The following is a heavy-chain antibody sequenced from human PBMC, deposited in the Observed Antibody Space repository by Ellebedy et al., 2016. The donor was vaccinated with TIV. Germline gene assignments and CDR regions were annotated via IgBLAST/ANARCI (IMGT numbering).Heavy chain of an antibody. CDR3: ARSYDNSEFDY. J-gene: IGHJ4*02. CDR2: ISAYNTKI. V-gene: IGHV1-18*01. Sequence: ASVKVSXKASGYTFTNYGISWVRQAPGQGLEWMGWISAYNTKINYAQKVQGRVSMTTDTSTSTAFMELRGLRSDDTAVYYCARSYDNSEFDYWGQGTLVTVSS. D-gene: IGHD3-22*01. CDR1: GYTFTNYG.